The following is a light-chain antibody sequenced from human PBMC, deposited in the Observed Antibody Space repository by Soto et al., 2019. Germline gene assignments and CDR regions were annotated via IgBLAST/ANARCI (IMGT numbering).Light chain of an antibody. Sequence: EIVLTQSPGTLSLSPGERATLSCRASQSVYSYLAWYQQKPGQAPSLLIYGVSTRATGISDRFSGSGSGTDFTLTISRLDPEDFAVYFCQQYGGSPWTFGQGTKVEI. V-gene: IGKV3-20*01. CDR1: QSVYSY. CDR3: QQYGGSPWT. CDR2: GVS. J-gene: IGKJ1*01.